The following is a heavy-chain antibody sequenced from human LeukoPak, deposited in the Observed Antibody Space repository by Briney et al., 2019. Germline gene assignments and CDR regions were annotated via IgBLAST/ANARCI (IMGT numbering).Heavy chain of an antibody. CDR1: GFTFSSYA. V-gene: IGHV3-64*01. Sequence: GGSLRLSCAASGFTFSSYAMHWVRQAPGKGLEYVSAISSNGGSTYYANSVKGRFTISRDNPKNTLYLQMGSLRTEDMAVYYCARGYNWFDPWGQGTLVTVSS. CDR3: ARGYNWFDP. J-gene: IGHJ5*02. CDR2: ISSNGGST.